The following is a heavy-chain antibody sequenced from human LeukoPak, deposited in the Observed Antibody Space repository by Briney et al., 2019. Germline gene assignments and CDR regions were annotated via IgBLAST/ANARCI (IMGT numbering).Heavy chain of an antibody. V-gene: IGHV3-74*01. Sequence: GGSLRLSCAASGFTFSDYWMHWVRPAPGKGLMWVSTIDLAGVYTTYADSVKGRFTISRDNAKDTLYLQMISLRAEDTAVYYCASGNSHAFDIWGQGTMVTVSS. CDR3: ASGNSHAFDI. J-gene: IGHJ3*02. CDR2: IDLAGVYT. CDR1: GFTFSDYW.